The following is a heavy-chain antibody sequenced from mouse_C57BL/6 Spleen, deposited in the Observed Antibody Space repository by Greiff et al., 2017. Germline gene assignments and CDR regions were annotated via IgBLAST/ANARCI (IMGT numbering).Heavy chain of an antibody. D-gene: IGHD2-4*01. CDR3: ARQDYDYLYFDY. J-gene: IGHJ2*01. V-gene: IGHV5-17*01. CDR1: GFTFSDYG. Sequence: EVQLQESGGGLVKPGGSLKLSCAASGFTFSDYGMHWVRQAPEKGLEWVAYISSGSSTIYYADTVKGRFTISRDNAKNTLFLQMTSLRSEDTAMYYCARQDYDYLYFDYWGQGTTPTVSS. CDR2: ISSGSSTI.